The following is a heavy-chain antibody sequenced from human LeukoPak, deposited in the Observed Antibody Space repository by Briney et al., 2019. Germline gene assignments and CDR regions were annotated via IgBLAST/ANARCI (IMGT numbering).Heavy chain of an antibody. CDR1: GFTFSSYG. D-gene: IGHD6-19*01. Sequence: GGSLRLSCAASGFTFSSYGMHWVRQAPGKGLEWVAVIWYDGSNKYYADSVKGRFTISRDNSKNTLYLQMNSLRAEDTAVYYCAKDLTAVAGENGFFDYWGQGTLVTVPS. CDR2: IWYDGSNK. CDR3: AKDLTAVAGENGFFDY. V-gene: IGHV3-33*06. J-gene: IGHJ4*02.